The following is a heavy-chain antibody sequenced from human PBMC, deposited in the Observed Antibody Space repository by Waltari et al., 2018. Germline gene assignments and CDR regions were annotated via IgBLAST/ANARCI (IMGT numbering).Heavy chain of an antibody. J-gene: IGHJ5*02. V-gene: IGHV3-30*02. CDR1: GFSFSTFG. Sequence: QVSLVESGGGVVRPGGSLRLACTASGFSFSTFGIHWIRQAPGKGLEWVAYVRYDGKNQEYADSVKGRFTSSRDNSKNTLYLQMNSLTLEDTALYFCAKGLGTVTDLWGQGTVVTVSS. D-gene: IGHD1-1*01. CDR2: VRYDGKNQ. CDR3: AKGLGTVTDL.